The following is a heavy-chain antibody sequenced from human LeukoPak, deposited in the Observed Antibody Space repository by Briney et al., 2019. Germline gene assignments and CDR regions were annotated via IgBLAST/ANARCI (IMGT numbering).Heavy chain of an antibody. J-gene: IGHJ5*02. D-gene: IGHD3-10*01. CDR1: GGTFSSYA. CDR2: IIPIFGTA. Sequence: ASVKVSCKASGGTFSSYAISWVRQAPGQGLEWMGGIIPIFGTANYAQKFQGRVTITTDESTSTAYMELSSLRSEDTAVYYCARVSWVSGSYYAPLTWFDPWGQRTLVTVSS. V-gene: IGHV1-69*05. CDR3: ARVSWVSGSYYAPLTWFDP.